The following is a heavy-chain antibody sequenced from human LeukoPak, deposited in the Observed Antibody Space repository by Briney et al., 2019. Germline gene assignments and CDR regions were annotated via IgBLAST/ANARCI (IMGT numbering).Heavy chain of an antibody. CDR2: INHSGST. D-gene: IGHD6-19*01. CDR3: ARSGYSSGWYLNKDYYYYGMDV. V-gene: IGHV4-34*01. CDR1: GGSFSGYY. Sequence: TSETLSLTCAVYGGSFSGYYWSWIRQPPGKGLEWIGEINHSGSTNYNPSLKSRVTISVDTSKNQFSLKLSSVTAADTAVYYCARSGYSSGWYLNKDYYYYGMDVWGQGTTVTVSS. J-gene: IGHJ6*02.